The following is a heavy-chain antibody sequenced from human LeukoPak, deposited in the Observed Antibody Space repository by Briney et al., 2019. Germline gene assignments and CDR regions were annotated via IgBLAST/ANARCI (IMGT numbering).Heavy chain of an antibody. CDR2: IYYSGST. V-gene: IGHV4-30-4*01. D-gene: IGHD6-13*01. Sequence: SETLSLTCTVSGGSISSGDYYWSWIRQPPGKGLEWIGYIYYSGSTYYNPSLKSRVTMSVDTSKNQFSLKLSSVTAADTAVYYCAKDSSTWGNLAGHFDSWGQGTLVTVSS. J-gene: IGHJ4*02. CDR3: AKDSSTWGNLAGHFDS. CDR1: GGSISSGDYY.